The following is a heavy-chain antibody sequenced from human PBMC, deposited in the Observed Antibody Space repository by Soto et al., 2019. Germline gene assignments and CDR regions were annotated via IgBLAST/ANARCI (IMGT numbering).Heavy chain of an antibody. CDR2: IKEDGSEK. CDR3: ARGARI. Sequence: EVQLVESGGDLVQPGGSLRLSCADSRFTFSGYWMYWVRQAPGNGLYWVANIKEDGSEKNYVDSVRGRFTISRDNAKNSLYLQMNSLRAEDTAVYYCARGARIWGQGTMVTVS. J-gene: IGHJ3*02. CDR1: RFTFSGYW. V-gene: IGHV3-7*01.